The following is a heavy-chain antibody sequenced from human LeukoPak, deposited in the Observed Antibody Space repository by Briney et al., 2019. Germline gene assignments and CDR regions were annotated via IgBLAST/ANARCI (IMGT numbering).Heavy chain of an antibody. CDR1: GYTFTSYD. Sequence: GASVKVSCKASGYTFTSYDINWVRQATGQGLEWMGWINPNSGGTNYAQKFQGRVTMTRDTSISTAYMELSRLRSDDTAVCYCATGEGWGQGTLVTVSS. CDR2: INPNSGGT. D-gene: IGHD3-16*01. J-gene: IGHJ4*02. CDR3: ATGEG. V-gene: IGHV1-2*02.